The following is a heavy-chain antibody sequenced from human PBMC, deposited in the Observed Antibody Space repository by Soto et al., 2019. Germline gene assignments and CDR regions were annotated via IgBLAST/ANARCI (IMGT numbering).Heavy chain of an antibody. CDR2: IYPGDSDT. V-gene: IGHV5-51*01. CDR1: GYSFTSYW. Sequence: VESLKISCKGSGYSFTSYWIGWVRQMPGKGLEWMGIIYPGDSDTRYSPSFQGQVTISADKSISTAYLQWSSLKASDTAMYYCARHESRYSGSYLGGDYWGQGTLVTVSS. J-gene: IGHJ4*02. CDR3: ARHESRYSGSYLGGDY. D-gene: IGHD1-26*01.